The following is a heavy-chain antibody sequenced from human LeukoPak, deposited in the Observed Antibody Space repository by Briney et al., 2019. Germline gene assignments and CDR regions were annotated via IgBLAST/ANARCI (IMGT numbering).Heavy chain of an antibody. J-gene: IGHJ4*02. CDR3: ARTPASGDIVVVVAATQHFDY. V-gene: IGHV3-21*01. CDR1: GFTFSSYS. D-gene: IGHD2-15*01. Sequence: PGGSLRLSCAASGFTFSSYSMNWVRQAPGKGLEWVSSISSSSSYIYYADSVKGRFTISRDNAKNSLYLQMNSLRAEDTAVYYCARTPASGDIVVVVAATQHFDYWGQGTLVTVSS. CDR2: ISSSSSYI.